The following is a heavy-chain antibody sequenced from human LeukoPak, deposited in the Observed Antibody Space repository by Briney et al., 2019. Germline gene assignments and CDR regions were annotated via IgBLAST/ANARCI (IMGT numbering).Heavy chain of an antibody. CDR2: ISGSGAST. D-gene: IGHD1-26*01. CDR3: AKDVGKWESLHFFDY. J-gene: IGHJ4*02. CDR1: GFTFSTNA. V-gene: IGHV3-23*01. Sequence: GGSLRLSCLTSGFTFSTNAMSWVRQAPGKGLEWISGISGSGASTYYTDSVTGRFTISRDNSRNTLYLQMNSLRGDDTAVYYCAKDVGKWESLHFFDYWGQGTLVTVSS.